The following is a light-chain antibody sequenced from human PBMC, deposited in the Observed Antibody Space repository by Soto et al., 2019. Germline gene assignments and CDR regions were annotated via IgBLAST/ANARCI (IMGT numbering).Light chain of an antibody. CDR2: DAS. V-gene: IGKV1-5*01. Sequence: DIQMTQSPSTLSGSVGDRFTITCRASQTISNWLAWYQQKPGKAPKLLIYDASSLESGVPSRFSGSGSGTEFTLTISSLQPDDFATYYCQQYNSYWRTFGQATKVDIK. J-gene: IGKJ1*01. CDR3: QQYNSYWRT. CDR1: QTISNW.